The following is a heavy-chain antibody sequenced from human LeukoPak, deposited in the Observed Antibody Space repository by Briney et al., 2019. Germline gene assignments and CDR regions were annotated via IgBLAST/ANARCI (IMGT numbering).Heavy chain of an antibody. Sequence: PGGSLRLSCAASGFTFSSYAMSWVRQAPGKGLEWVSGISAGGGSRYYADFVEGRFTISRDNSKNTLDLEVNSLRAEDTAVYNCAKDGGYSANIYYMDVWGKGTTVTVSS. CDR3: AKDGGYSANIYYMDV. D-gene: IGHD5-12*01. J-gene: IGHJ6*03. CDR1: GFTFSSYA. V-gene: IGHV3-23*01. CDR2: ISAGGGSR.